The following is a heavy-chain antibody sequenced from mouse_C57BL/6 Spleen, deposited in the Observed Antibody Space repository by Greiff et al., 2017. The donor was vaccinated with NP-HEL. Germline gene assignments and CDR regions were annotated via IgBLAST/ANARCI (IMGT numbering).Heavy chain of an antibody. Sequence: VQLQQSGPVLVKPGASVKMSCKASGYTFTDYYMNWVKQSHGKSLEWIGVINPYNGGTSYNQKFKGKATLTVDKSSSTAYMELDSLTSEDSAVYYCARGGYDVRAMDYWGQGTSVTVSS. CDR2: INPYNGGT. J-gene: IGHJ4*01. V-gene: IGHV1-19*01. CDR3: ARGGYDVRAMDY. CDR1: GYTFTDYY. D-gene: IGHD2-2*01.